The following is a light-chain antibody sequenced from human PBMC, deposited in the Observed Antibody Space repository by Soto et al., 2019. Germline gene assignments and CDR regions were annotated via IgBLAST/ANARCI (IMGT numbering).Light chain of an antibody. Sequence: EVVMTQSPATLSVSPGERATLSCKASQSVRNNLVWYLQKPGQAPRPIIYDATTRATGIPVRFSGSGSGTEFTLTISSLQSEDVGVYSCQQYDKWPPKTFGGGTKADSK. CDR1: QSVRNN. CDR3: QQYDKWPPKT. V-gene: IGKV3-15*01. J-gene: IGKJ4*01. CDR2: DAT.